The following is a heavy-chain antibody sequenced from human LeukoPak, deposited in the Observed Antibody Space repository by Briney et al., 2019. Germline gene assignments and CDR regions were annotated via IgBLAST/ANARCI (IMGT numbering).Heavy chain of an antibody. J-gene: IGHJ4*02. CDR1: GFAFSDFW. Sequence: GSLRLPCAASGFAFSDFWMSWVRQAPGKGLEWVANIRHDGNAKNYVPSVRGRFTISRDNAKNSLYLQMNSLTVEDTAVYYCATSHDSAGNDWGQGTLVTVSS. V-gene: IGHV3-7*01. D-gene: IGHD2-15*01. CDR3: ATSHDSAGND. CDR2: IRHDGNAK.